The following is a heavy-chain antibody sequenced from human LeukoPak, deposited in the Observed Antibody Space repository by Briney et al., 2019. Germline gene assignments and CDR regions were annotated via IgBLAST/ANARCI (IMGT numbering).Heavy chain of an antibody. CDR1: GYTFTSYG. J-gene: IGHJ4*02. V-gene: IGHV1-18*01. Sequence: ASVKVSCKASGYTFTSYGISWVRQAPGQGLEWMGWISAYNGNTNYAQKLQGRVTMTTDTSTSTAYMELRSLRSDDTAVYYCARDFRQQGSSSSPFDYWGQGTLVTVSS. CDR2: ISAYNGNT. D-gene: IGHD6-6*01. CDR3: ARDFRQQGSSSSPFDY.